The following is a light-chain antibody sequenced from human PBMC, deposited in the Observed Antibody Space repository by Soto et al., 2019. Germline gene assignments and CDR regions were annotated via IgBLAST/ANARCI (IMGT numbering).Light chain of an antibody. CDR3: AAWDDSLNGHVV. Sequence: QSVLTQPPSASGTPGQRVTISCSGSSSNIGSNTVTWYQQLPGTAPKLLIYSNNQRPSGVPDRFSGSKSGTSGSLAISGLQSEDEADYYCAAWDDSLNGHVVFGAGTKVTVL. CDR2: SNN. CDR1: SSNIGSNT. V-gene: IGLV1-44*01. J-gene: IGLJ2*01.